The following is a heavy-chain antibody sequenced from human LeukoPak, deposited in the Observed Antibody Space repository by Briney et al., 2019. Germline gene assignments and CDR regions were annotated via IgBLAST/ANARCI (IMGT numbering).Heavy chain of an antibody. CDR3: ARLLYDTNGYYYFDY. D-gene: IGHD3-22*01. J-gene: IGHJ4*02. CDR1: GGSIRSNSHY. V-gene: IGHV4-39*01. Sequence: SETLSLTCTVAGGSIRSNSHYWGWIRQPPGKGLEWVASIYHSGSIYYNPSLKSRVTMSVYTSKNQFSLKLSSVTATDTAVYYCARLLYDTNGYYYFDYWGQGTLVTVSS. CDR2: IYHSGSI.